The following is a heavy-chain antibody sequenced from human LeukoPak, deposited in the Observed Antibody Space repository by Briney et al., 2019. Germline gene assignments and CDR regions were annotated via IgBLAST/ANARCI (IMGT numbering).Heavy chain of an antibody. CDR1: GFTFDDYA. CDR3: ANGGAAVRGRYAFDI. J-gene: IGHJ3*02. V-gene: IGHV3-9*01. CDR2: ISWNSGSI. D-gene: IGHD3-10*01. Sequence: LSGGSLRLSCAASGFTFDDYAMHWVRQAPGKGLEWVSGISWNSGSIGYADSVKGRFTISRDNSKNTVYLQMNSLGAEDTALYYCANGGAAVRGRYAFDIWGQGTMVTVSS.